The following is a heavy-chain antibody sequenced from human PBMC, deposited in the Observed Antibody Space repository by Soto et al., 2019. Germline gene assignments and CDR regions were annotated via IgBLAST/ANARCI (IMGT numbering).Heavy chain of an antibody. CDR1: GGTFSSYA. CDR2: IIPIFGTA. CDR3: ARGRGTYDSSGYYYYYYGMDV. V-gene: IGHV1-69*13. Sequence: SSVKVSCKASGGTFSSYAISWVRQAPGQGLAWMGGIIPIFGTANYAQTFQGSVTIPSDESTSTAYMELSSLRSEDTAVYYCARGRGTYDSSGYYYYYYGMDVWGQGTTVTVSS. J-gene: IGHJ6*02. D-gene: IGHD3-22*01.